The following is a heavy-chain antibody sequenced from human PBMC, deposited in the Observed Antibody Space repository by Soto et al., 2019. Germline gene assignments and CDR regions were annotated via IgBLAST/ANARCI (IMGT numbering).Heavy chain of an antibody. V-gene: IGHV3-30*18. J-gene: IGHJ4*02. CDR3: AKDREPFWSGYGDYFDY. CDR2: ISYDGSNK. Sequence: GGSLRLSCAASGFTFSSYGMHWVRQAPGKGLEWVAVISYDGSNKYYADSVKGGFTISRENSKNTLYLKMNSLRAEDTAVYYCAKDREPFWSGYGDYFDYWGQGTLVTVSS. D-gene: IGHD3-3*01. CDR1: GFTFSSYG.